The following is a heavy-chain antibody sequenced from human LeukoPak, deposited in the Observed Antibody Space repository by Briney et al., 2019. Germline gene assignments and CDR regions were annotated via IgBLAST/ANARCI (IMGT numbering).Heavy chain of an antibody. CDR3: ARDFLTILGAFDI. CDR2: ISSSSNNI. Sequence: PGGSLRLSCAASGFTFSSYNMNWVRQAPGKGLEWVSSISSSSNNIYYADSVKGRFTISRDNAKNSLYLQMNSLRAEGTAVYYCARDFLTILGAFDIWGQGTMVTVSS. D-gene: IGHD3-9*01. J-gene: IGHJ3*02. CDR1: GFTFSSYN. V-gene: IGHV3-21*01.